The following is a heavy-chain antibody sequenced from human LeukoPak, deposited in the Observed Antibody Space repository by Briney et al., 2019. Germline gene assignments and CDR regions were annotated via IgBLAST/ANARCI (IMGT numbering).Heavy chain of an antibody. CDR3: AREERFGEIDY. V-gene: IGHV3-66*02. CDR1: GFTVNRTY. CDR2: IYSGGAT. J-gene: IGHJ4*02. Sequence: GGSLRLSCAASGFTVNRTYMSWVRQAPGRGLEWVSVIYSGGATYYSDSVKGRFTISRDNSKNTLYLQMNSLRAEDTAVYYCAREERFGEIDYWGQGTLVTVSS. D-gene: IGHD3-10*01.